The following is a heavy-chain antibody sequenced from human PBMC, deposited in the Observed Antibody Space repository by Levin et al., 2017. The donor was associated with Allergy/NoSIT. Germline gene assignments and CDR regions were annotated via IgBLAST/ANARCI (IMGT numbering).Heavy chain of an antibody. D-gene: IGHD5-12*01. Sequence: PGGSLRLSCAASGFTFGTYAMNWVRQAPGKGLEWVSVISGSGETTYYAASVKGRFTISRDNSKDTLFLQMNSLRAEDTAVYYCTKGGPTKLWWYYDLWGRGTLVTVSS. CDR2: ISGSGETT. CDR3: TKGGPTKLWWYYDL. V-gene: IGHV3-23*01. CDR1: GFTFGTYA. J-gene: IGHJ2*01.